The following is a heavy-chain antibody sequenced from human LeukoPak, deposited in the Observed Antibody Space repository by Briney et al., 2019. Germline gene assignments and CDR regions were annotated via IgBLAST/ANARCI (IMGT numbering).Heavy chain of an antibody. D-gene: IGHD3-10*01. V-gene: IGHV3-23*01. CDR1: GFTFSSYA. CDR3: AKGGPHYGSGSYYAFDY. J-gene: IGHJ4*02. CDR2: ISGSGGST. Sequence: GGSLRLSCAASGFTFSSYAMSWVRQAPGKGLEWVSAISGSGGSTYYADSVKGRFTISRDNSKNTLYLQMNSLRAEDTAVYYCAKGGPHYGSGSYYAFDYWGQGTLVAVSS.